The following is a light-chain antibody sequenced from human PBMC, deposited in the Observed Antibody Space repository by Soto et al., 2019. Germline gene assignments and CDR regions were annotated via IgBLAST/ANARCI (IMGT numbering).Light chain of an antibody. J-gene: IGKJ1*01. CDR2: KAS. CDR1: QSISSW. CDR3: QQYNSYPWT. Sequence: DLQMTQSPSTLSASVGYTVTVTCRASQSISSWLAWYQQKPGKAPKLLIYKASSLESGVPSRFSGSGSGTEFTLTISSLQPDDFATYYCQQYNSYPWTFGQGTKVDIK. V-gene: IGKV1-5*03.